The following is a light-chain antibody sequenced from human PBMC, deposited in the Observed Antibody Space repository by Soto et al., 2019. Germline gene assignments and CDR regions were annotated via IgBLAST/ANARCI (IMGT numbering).Light chain of an antibody. CDR3: KSYDSSLSGFYV. J-gene: IGLJ1*01. V-gene: IGLV1-40*01. CDR2: GNS. Sequence: QSALTQPPSVSGAPGQRVTISCTGSSSNIGANSDVHWYQQLAGAAPKLLIYGNSNRPSGVSDRFSGSKSGTSASLAITGLQVEDEADYYCKSYDSSLSGFYVFGPGTKVTVL. CDR1: SSNIGANSD.